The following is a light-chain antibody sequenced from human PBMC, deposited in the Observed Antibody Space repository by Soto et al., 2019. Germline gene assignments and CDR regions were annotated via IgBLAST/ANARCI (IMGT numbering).Light chain of an antibody. J-gene: IGLJ3*02. CDR1: SSNIGNNG. V-gene: IGLV1-36*01. CDR3: ATWDDSLSGWV. CDR2: YDD. Sequence: QSVLTQPPSVSAAPRQRVTISCSGSSSNIGNNGVNWYQQLPGKAPKLLIYYDDLPPSGVSDRFSGSKSGTSASLAISGLQSEDEAVYYCATWDDSLSGWVFGGGTKLTVL.